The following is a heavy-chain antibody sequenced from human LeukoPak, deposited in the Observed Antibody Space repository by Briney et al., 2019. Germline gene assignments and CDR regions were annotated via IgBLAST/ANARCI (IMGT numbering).Heavy chain of an antibody. Sequence: GGSLRLSWAASGLTFNSYAMSWVRQAPGKGLEWVSAVSGSGSSTYYADSVKGRFTISRDNSKNTLYLQMNSLRAEDTAVYYCAKLMWAYYYYGMDVWGQGTTVTVSS. V-gene: IGHV3-23*01. CDR1: GLTFNSYA. CDR3: AKLMWAYYYYGMDV. CDR2: VSGSGSST. D-gene: IGHD2-8*01. J-gene: IGHJ6*02.